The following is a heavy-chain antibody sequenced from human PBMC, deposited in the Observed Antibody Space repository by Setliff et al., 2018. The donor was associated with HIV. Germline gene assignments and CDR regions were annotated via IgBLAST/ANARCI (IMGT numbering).Heavy chain of an antibody. V-gene: IGHV1-69*13. CDR3: AKDGPTVIEGSYMDV. Sequence: ASVQVSCKASGNSFHSYAFSWVRQAPGQGLEWMGGIIPLFGSANYAQKFQGRVTITADESTSTVYMEVSGLRFEDTAVYFCAKDGPTVIEGSYMDVWGKGTTVTVSS. J-gene: IGHJ6*03. CDR2: IIPLFGSA. CDR1: GNSFHSYA. D-gene: IGHD4-4*01.